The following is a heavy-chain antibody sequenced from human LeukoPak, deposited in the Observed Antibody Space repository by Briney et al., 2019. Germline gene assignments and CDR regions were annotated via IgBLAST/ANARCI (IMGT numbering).Heavy chain of an antibody. CDR1: GFTFSSYA. CDR3: ARYCSSTSCYDDY. D-gene: IGHD2-2*01. J-gene: IGHJ4*02. CDR2: ISGSGGST. Sequence: GGSLRLSCAASGFTFSSYAMSWVRQAPGKGLEWVSAISGSGGSTYYADSVKGRFTISRDNSKNTLYLQMNSLRAEDTAVYYCARYCSSTSCYDDYWGQGTLVTVSS. V-gene: IGHV3-23*01.